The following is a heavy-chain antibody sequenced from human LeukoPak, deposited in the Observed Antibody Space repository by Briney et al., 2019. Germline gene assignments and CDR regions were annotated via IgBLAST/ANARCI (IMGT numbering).Heavy chain of an antibody. CDR1: GGSISSYY. J-gene: IGHJ6*03. CDR2: IYTSGST. V-gene: IGHV4-4*07. Sequence: PSETLSLTCTVSGGSISSYYWSWIRQPAGKGLEWIGRIYTSGSTYYNPSLKSRVTISVDTSKNQFSLKLSSVTAADTAVYYCARDPPLGGYYYMDVWGKGTTVTVSS. CDR3: ARDPPLGGYYYMDV.